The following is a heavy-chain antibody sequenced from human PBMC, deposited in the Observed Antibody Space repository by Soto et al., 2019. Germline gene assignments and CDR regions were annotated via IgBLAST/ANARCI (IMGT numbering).Heavy chain of an antibody. D-gene: IGHD2-2*01. CDR3: ARATGSSRPFGY. Sequence: EVQLVESGGGLVQPGGSLRLSCAATGFTFSTYWMHWVRQGPGKGLVWVSRISTDGSSTTYADSVKGRFTIARDNAKNTLNLLMNSLSAVDTAVYSCARATGSSRPFGYWGQGALVPVSS. CDR2: ISTDGSST. V-gene: IGHV3-74*01. J-gene: IGHJ4*02. CDR1: GFTFSTYW.